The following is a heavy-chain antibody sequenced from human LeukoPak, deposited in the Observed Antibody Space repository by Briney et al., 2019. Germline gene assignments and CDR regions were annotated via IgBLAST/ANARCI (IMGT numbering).Heavy chain of an antibody. D-gene: IGHD2-15*01. CDR3: ARGPPALMDYYYYGMDV. J-gene: IGHJ6*02. CDR2: INPNSGGT. V-gene: IGHV1-2*04. Sequence: GASVKVSCKASGYTFTGYYMHWVRQAPGQGLEWMGWINPNSGGTNYAQKFQGWVTMTRDTSISTAYMELSRLRSDDTAVYYCARGPPALMDYYYYGMDVWGQGTTVTVSS. CDR1: GYTFTGYY.